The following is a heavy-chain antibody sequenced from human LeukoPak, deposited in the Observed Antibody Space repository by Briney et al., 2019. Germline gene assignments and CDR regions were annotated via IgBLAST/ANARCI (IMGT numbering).Heavy chain of an antibody. D-gene: IGHD3-22*01. V-gene: IGHV1-46*04. CDR2: INPSGSSA. CDR3: AVDNSESSAWWFDP. Sequence: ASVKVSCNTVSNHLIHWVRQAPGQGLEWLGVINPSGSSATYAQKLRGRVTMTRDTSTSTLYMEPSSLRSEDTAVYYCAVDNSESSAWWFDPWGQGTLVTVST. J-gene: IGHJ5*02. CDR1: TVSNHL.